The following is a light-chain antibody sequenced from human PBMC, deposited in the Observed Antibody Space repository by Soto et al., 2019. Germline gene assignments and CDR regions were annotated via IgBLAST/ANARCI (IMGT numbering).Light chain of an antibody. J-gene: IGLJ2*01. CDR2: DVS. Sequence: QSALTQPASVSGSPGQSITISCTGTSSDVGGYNYVSWYQQHPGKAPKLMIYDVSNRPSGVSNRFSGSKSGNTASLTISGLQAEAEGDYYCSSYPSRSTVVFGRGTKLTVL. CDR1: SSDVGGYNY. V-gene: IGLV2-14*01. CDR3: SSYPSRSTVV.